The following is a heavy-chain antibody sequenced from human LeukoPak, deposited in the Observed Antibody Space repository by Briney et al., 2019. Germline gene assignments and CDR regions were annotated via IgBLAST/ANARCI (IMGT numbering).Heavy chain of an antibody. J-gene: IGHJ4*02. D-gene: IGHD5-24*01. Sequence: PGGSLRLSCAASGFTFSSYGMHWVRQAPGKGLEWVAFIRYDGSNKYYADSVKGRFTISRDNTKNSVYLQMNSLRAEDTAVYYCARQREMTTIFTALGYWGQGTLVTVSS. CDR2: IRYDGSNK. CDR3: ARQREMTTIFTALGY. V-gene: IGHV3-30*02. CDR1: GFTFSSYG.